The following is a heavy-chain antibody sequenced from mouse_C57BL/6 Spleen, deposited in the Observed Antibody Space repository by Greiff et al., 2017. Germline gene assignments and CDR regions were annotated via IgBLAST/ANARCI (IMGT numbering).Heavy chain of an antibody. D-gene: IGHD4-1*01. CDR1: GYTFTSYW. CDR2: INPSSGYT. J-gene: IGHJ1*03. V-gene: IGHV1-7*01. CDR3: ARKFPGTDWYFDV. Sequence: VKVVESGAELAKPGASVKLSCKASGYTFTSYWMHWVKQRPGQGLEWIGYINPSSGYTKYNQKFKDKATLTADKSSSTAYMQLSSLTYEDSAVYYCARKFPGTDWYFDVWGTGTTVTVSS.